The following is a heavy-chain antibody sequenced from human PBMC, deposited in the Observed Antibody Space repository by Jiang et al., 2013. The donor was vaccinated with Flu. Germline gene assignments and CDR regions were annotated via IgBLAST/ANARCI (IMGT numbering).Heavy chain of an antibody. J-gene: IGHJ6*02. CDR1: GDSVSSDSVA. CDR2: TFFRSNWYN. D-gene: IGHD3-10*01. V-gene: IGHV6-1*01. Sequence: QTLSLTCAISGDSVSSDSVAWNWIRQSPSRGLEWLGRTFFRSNWYNDYAVSVKSRVTIRPDTSKNQFSLQLNSVTPEDTAVYFCARTPTNYYGSGSYLYYYHGMDVWGQGTTVTVSS. CDR3: ARTPTNYYGSGSYLYYYHGMDV.